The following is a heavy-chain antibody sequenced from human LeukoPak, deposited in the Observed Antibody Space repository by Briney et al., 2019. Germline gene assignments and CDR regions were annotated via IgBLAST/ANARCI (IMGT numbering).Heavy chain of an antibody. V-gene: IGHV1-69*01. CDR3: ARRRDCSSTSCYIGDYYYYMDV. Sequence: GASVKVSCKASGGTFSSYAISWVRQAPGQGLEWMGGIIPIFGTANYAQKFQGGVTITADESTSTAYMELSSLRSEDTAVYYCARRRDCSSTSCYIGDYYYYMDVWGKGTTVTVSS. J-gene: IGHJ6*03. D-gene: IGHD2-2*02. CDR2: IIPIFGTA. CDR1: GGTFSSYA.